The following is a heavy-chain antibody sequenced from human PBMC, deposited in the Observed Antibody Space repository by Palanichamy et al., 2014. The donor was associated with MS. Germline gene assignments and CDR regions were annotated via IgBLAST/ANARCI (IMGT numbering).Heavy chain of an antibody. V-gene: IGHV4-39*01. D-gene: IGHD3-16*01. J-gene: IGHJ4*02. CDR3: VRHATGRTSAYDWDYFDF. CDR1: GYSITSSPYY. Sequence: QLHLQESGPGLLKPSGTLSLTCTVSGYSITSSPYYWGWVRQSPGRGLEWVGSIHSTGTTSYSSSLQSRVTISVDTSSQEVSLRLRSVTARDTAIYYCVRHATGRTSAYDWDYFDFWGQGSLVTVSS. CDR2: IHSTGTT.